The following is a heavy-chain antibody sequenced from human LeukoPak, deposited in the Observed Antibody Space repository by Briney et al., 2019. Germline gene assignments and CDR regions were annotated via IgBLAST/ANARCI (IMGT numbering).Heavy chain of an antibody. CDR3: AKDGFNYDFWSGYYTAGDAFDI. CDR2: ISSSSSYI. V-gene: IGHV3-21*04. D-gene: IGHD3-3*01. J-gene: IGHJ3*02. CDR1: GFTFSSYS. Sequence: GGSLRLSCAASGFTFSSYSMNWVRQAPGKGLEWVSSISSSSSYIYYADSVKGRFTISRDNSKDTMYLQMKSLRAEDTAVYYCAKDGFNYDFWSGYYTAGDAFDIWGQGTMVTVSS.